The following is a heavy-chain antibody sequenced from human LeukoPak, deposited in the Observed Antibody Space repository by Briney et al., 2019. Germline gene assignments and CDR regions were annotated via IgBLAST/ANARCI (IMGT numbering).Heavy chain of an antibody. CDR2: IFSSGNN. V-gene: IGHV4-61*02. CDR3: ASFCASTTCYNGGTNFAF. CDR1: GGSMSSGTYY. D-gene: IGHD2-2*01. J-gene: IGHJ4*02. Sequence: SETLSLTCTVSGGSMSSGTYYWSWLRQPAGKGLEYIGRIFSSGNNNYNPSLKSRITMSTDTSKNQFSLNLSSVTAADSAVYYCASFCASTTCYNGGTNFAFWGQGTLVTVSS.